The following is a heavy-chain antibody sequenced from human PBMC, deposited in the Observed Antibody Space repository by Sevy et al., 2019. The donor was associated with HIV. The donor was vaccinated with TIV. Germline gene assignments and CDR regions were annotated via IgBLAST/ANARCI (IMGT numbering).Heavy chain of an antibody. Sequence: GGSLRLSCAVSGFTVSANYMTWVRQAPGKGLEWVSVIYSDGTTHHADSVKGRFSISRDNSNNTLYLQMNSLRAEDTXXXXXXXXXXXXGYGLNYWGQGTLVTVSS. D-gene: IGHD5-18*01. J-gene: IGHJ4*02. V-gene: IGHV3-66*01. CDR3: XXXXXXXGYGLNY. CDR1: GFTVSANY. CDR2: IYSDGTT.